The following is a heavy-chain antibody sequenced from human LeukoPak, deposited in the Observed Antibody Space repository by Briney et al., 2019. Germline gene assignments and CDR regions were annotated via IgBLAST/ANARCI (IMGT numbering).Heavy chain of an antibody. CDR3: ARANYYGMDV. CDR1: GFSFTNYD. V-gene: IGHV3-30-3*01. J-gene: IGHJ6*02. CDR2: TSLDGSTK. Sequence: GGSLRLSCVASGFSFTNYDIHWVRQAPGRGLEWVAVTSLDGSTKLYTDTVRGRFIISRDNSKNTLYLQMDSLRAEDTAVYYCARANYYGMDVWGQGTTVTVSS.